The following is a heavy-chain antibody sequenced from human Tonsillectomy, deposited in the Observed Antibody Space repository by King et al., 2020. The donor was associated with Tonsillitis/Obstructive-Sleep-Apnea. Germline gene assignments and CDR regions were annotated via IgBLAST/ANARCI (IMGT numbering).Heavy chain of an antibody. CDR1: GYTLTELS. D-gene: IGHD3-3*01. CDR3: ATKGLFGVVASYYYYMDV. Sequence: QLVQSGAEVKKPGASVKVSCKVSGYTLTELSMHWVRQAPGKGLEWMGGFDPEDGETIYAQKFKGRVTMTEDTSTDTAYMELSSLRSEDTAVYYCATKGLFGVVASYYYYMDVWGKGTTVTVSS. CDR2: FDPEDGET. V-gene: IGHV1-24*01. J-gene: IGHJ6*03.